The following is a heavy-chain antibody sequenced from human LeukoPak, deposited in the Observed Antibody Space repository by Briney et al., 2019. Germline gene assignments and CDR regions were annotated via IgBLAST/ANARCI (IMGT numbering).Heavy chain of an antibody. Sequence: GGSLRLSCAASGFTFNNCAMSWVRQAPGKGLEWVSAISASGGTTYYADSVKGRFTISRDNSENTLFLQMNSLRAEDTAVYYCAKEPREYCSSTSCPNWFDSWGQGTPVTVSS. CDR3: AKEPREYCSSTSCPNWFDS. J-gene: IGHJ5*01. CDR1: GFTFNNCA. V-gene: IGHV3-23*01. CDR2: ISASGGTT. D-gene: IGHD2-2*01.